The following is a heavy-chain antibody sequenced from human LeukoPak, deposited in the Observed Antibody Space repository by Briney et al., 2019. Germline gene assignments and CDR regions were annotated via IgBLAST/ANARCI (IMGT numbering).Heavy chain of an antibody. CDR3: ARRGLVLLWLP. J-gene: IGHJ5*02. Sequence: PSETLSLTCTVSSGSISSSNYYWGWVRQPPGRGLEWIGTIYYSGSTYYNPSLKSRVTISVDTSKNQFSLKLSSVTAADTAVYYCARRGLVLLWLPWGQGTLVTVSS. V-gene: IGHV4-39*01. CDR1: SGSISSSNYY. D-gene: IGHD3-10*01. CDR2: IYYSGST.